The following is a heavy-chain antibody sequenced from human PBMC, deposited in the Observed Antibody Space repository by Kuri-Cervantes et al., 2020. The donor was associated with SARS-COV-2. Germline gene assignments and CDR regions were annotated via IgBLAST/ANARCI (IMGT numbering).Heavy chain of an antibody. Sequence: LSLTCAASGFTFSNAWMSWVRQAPGKGLEWVGRIKSKTDGGTTDYAAPVKGRFTISRDDSKNTLYLQMNSLKTEDTAVYYCTTDFVVVPAAFFDYWGQGTLVTVS. CDR1: GFTFSNAW. V-gene: IGHV3-15*01. CDR2: IKSKTDGGTT. J-gene: IGHJ4*02. D-gene: IGHD2-2*01. CDR3: TTDFVVVPAAFFDY.